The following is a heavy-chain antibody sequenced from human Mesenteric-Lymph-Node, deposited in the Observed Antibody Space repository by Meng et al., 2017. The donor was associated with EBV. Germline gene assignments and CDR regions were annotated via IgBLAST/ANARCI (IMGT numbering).Heavy chain of an antibody. CDR3: ARERGDSGSYGDY. CDR2: IYYSGST. V-gene: IGHV4-39*07. Sequence: LRVQASGPGLVKPSELLSLACTVAGGSTSSSSYYWGWIRQPPGKGLEWIGSIYYSGSTYYNPSLKSRVTISVDTSKTQFSLKLSSVTAADTAVYYCARERGDSGSYGDYWGQGTLVTVSS. CDR1: GGSTSSSSYY. J-gene: IGHJ4*02. D-gene: IGHD1-26*01.